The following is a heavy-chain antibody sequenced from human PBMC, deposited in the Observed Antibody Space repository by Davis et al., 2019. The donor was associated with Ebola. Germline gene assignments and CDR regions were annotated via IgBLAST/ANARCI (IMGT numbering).Heavy chain of an antibody. CDR1: VITFSSYA. V-gene: IGHV3-30*18. Sequence: GGSLRLSCADSVITFSSYAMTWVRQAPGKGLEWVAVISYDGSNKYYADSVKGRFTISRDNSKNTLYLQMNSLRAEDTAVYYCAKVDATGTRGYWGQGTLVTVSS. CDR2: ISYDGSNK. J-gene: IGHJ4*02. CDR3: AKVDATGTRGY. D-gene: IGHD1/OR15-1a*01.